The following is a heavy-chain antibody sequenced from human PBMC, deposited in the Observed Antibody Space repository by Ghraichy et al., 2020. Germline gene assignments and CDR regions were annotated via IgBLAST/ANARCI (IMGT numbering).Heavy chain of an antibody. Sequence: GESLNISCVGSGFTFSSYSMNWVRQSPGKGLEWVSYITSSGRTIFYADSVKGRFTISRDNAQNSLYLQMNSLRDEDTAVYYCARASTVVRFYYYDGMDVWGQGTTVTVSS. J-gene: IGHJ6*02. D-gene: IGHD4-23*01. V-gene: IGHV3-48*02. CDR1: GFTFSSYS. CDR3: ARASTVVRFYYYDGMDV. CDR2: ITSSGRTI.